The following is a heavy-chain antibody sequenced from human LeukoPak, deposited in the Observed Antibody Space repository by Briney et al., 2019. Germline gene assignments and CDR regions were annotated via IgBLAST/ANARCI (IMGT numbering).Heavy chain of an antibody. CDR3: ARVTYYYDSSGYYYLQSGAFDI. CDR2: TYYNGST. Sequence: PSETLSLTCTVSGGSISSSSYYWGWIRQPPGKGLEWIGSTYYNGSTYYNPSLKSRVTISVDTSKNQFSLKLSSVTATDTAVYYCARVTYYYDSSGYYYLQSGAFDIWGQGTMVTVSS. CDR1: GGSISSSSYY. J-gene: IGHJ3*02. V-gene: IGHV4-39*01. D-gene: IGHD3-22*01.